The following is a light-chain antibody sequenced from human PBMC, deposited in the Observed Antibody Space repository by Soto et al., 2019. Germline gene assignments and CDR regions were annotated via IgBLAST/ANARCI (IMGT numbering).Light chain of an antibody. CDR3: MQGTHWPFT. J-gene: IGKJ2*01. V-gene: IGKV2-30*01. CDR1: QSLVYSDGHTY. Sequence: DVVMTQSPLSLPVTLGQPASISCRSSQSLVYSDGHTYLNWFQQRPGQSPRRLIYKVSNRDSGVPDRFSGSGSGTDFTLKISRVEAEGIAVYYCMQGTHWPFTFAQGTKLEIK. CDR2: KVS.